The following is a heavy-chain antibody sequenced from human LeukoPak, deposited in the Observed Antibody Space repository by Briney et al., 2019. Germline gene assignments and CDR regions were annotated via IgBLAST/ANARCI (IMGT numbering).Heavy chain of an antibody. V-gene: IGHV4-30-4*01. CDR2: IYYSGST. J-gene: IGHJ4*02. D-gene: IGHD4-17*01. CDR3: ARGRYYGDYIDY. CDR1: GGSINNDNYY. Sequence: SETLSLTCTVSGGSINNDNYYWSWIRQPPGKGLEWIGYIYYSGSTYYNPSLKNRVAISIDTSKNQFSLKLSSVTAADTAVYYCARGRYYGDYIDYWGQGALVTVSS.